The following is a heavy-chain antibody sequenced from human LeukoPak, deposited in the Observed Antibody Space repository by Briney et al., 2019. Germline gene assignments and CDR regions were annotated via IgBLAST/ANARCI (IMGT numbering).Heavy chain of an antibody. CDR3: AKQSLYDSSGHFHY. CDR1: GFTFSNYA. CDR2: ITGSGGYT. J-gene: IGHJ4*02. V-gene: IGHV3-23*01. D-gene: IGHD3-22*01. Sequence: GGSLRLSCAASGFTFSNYAMSWVRQAPGKGPEWVSTITGSGGYTYYADSVKGRFTISRDNSKNTLFLRMNSLRAEDTAVYFCAKQSLYDSSGHFHYWGQGTLVTVSS.